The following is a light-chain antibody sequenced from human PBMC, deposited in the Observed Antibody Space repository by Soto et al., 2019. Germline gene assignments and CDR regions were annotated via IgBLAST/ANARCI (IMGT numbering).Light chain of an antibody. J-gene: IGKJ1*01. CDR1: QYVSNK. V-gene: IGKV3-15*01. Sequence: EIVMTQSPATLSVSPGETATLSCRASQYVSNKVAWYQQKPGQAPSLLILGASTRATGVPARFSGSGSGTEFTLTISSLQSEDFAVYYCQQYNNWPPITFGQGTKVDI. CDR3: QQYNNWPPIT. CDR2: GAS.